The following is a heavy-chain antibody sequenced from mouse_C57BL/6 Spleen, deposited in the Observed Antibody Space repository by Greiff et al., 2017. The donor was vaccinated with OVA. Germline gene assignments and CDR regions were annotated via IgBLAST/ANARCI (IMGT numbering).Heavy chain of an antibody. J-gene: IGHJ4*01. CDR1: GYTFTSYW. V-gene: IGHV1-50*01. CDR3: ATSDSNYSYYAMDY. D-gene: IGHD2-12*01. CDR2: IDPSDSYT. Sequence: VQLQQPGAELVKPGASVKLSCKASGYTFTSYWMQWVKQRPGQGLEWIGEIDPSDSYTNYNQKFKGKATLTVDTSSSTAYMQLSSLTSEDSAVYYCATSDSNYSYYAMDYWGQGTSVTVSS.